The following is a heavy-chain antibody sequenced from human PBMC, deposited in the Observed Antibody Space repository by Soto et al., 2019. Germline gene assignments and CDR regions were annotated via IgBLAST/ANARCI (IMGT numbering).Heavy chain of an antibody. J-gene: IGHJ4*02. CDR1: GGSISSYY. Sequence: SETLSLTCTVSGGSISSYYWRWIRQPPGKGLEWIGYIYYSGSTNYNPSLKSRVTISVDTSKNQFSLKLSSVTAADTAAFYCARTALDQCRDSDRVKYDYWAQGTLVTVSS. D-gene: IGHD2-2*01. CDR2: IYYSGST. CDR3: ARTALDQCRDSDRVKYDY. V-gene: IGHV4-59*12.